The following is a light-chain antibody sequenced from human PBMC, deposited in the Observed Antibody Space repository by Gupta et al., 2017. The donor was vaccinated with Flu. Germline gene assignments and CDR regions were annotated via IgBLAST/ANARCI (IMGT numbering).Light chain of an antibody. Sequence: QSALTQPASVSGSPGQSITISCTGTSSDIGSYDLVSWYQQHPGKAPRLIISEVNNRPSGVSNRFSGSKSGYTASLTSSGLQSEDEADYYCSSYTRRSTPLIFGGGTKLTVL. CDR1: SSDIGSYDL. J-gene: IGLJ2*01. CDR3: SSYTRRSTPLI. CDR2: EVN. V-gene: IGLV2-14*02.